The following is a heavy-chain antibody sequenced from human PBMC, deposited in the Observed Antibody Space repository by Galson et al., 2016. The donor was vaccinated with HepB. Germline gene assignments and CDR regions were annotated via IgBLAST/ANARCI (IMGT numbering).Heavy chain of an antibody. CDR1: GFSFNNYA. Sequence: SLRLSCAASGFSFNNYAMHWVRQAPGKGLEWVAAIPYEGSSTYYADSVKGRFTISRDNSNETLYLEMNSLRTEDTAVYYCARVTEIVMLNHGMDVWGQGTTVTVSS. CDR3: ARVTEIVMLNHGMDV. D-gene: IGHD3-22*01. J-gene: IGHJ6*02. V-gene: IGHV3-30-3*01. CDR2: IPYEGSST.